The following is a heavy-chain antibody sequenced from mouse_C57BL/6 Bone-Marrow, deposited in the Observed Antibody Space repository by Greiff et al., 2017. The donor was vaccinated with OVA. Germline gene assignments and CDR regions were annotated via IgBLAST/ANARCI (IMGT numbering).Heavy chain of an antibody. Sequence: EVKLVESGGGLVQPRGSLSLSCAASGFTFTDYYMSWVRQPPGKALEWLGFLRNKANGYTTEYSASVKGRFTISIDNSKIILYLQMNALRAEDSATYYCARYRPDYYGSSQYYFDYWGKGTTLTVSS. V-gene: IGHV7-3*01. CDR3: ARYRPDYYGSSQYYFDY. D-gene: IGHD1-1*01. CDR1: GFTFTDYY. CDR2: LRNKANGYTT. J-gene: IGHJ2*01.